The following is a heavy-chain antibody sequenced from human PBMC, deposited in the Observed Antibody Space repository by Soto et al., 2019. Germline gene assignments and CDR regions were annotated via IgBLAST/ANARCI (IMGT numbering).Heavy chain of an antibody. V-gene: IGHV4-39*01. CDR1: GESISSSSYY. D-gene: IGHD2-21*02. CDR3: ARQRTTVVTQAYFDH. Sequence: SETLSLTCIVSGESISSSSYYWGWIRQPPGKGLEWIGSIYYSGRTYYNPSFKSRVTISIDTSKNQFSLKLSSVTATDTAVYYCARQRTTVVTQAYFDHWGQGALVTVSA. CDR2: IYYSGRT. J-gene: IGHJ4*02.